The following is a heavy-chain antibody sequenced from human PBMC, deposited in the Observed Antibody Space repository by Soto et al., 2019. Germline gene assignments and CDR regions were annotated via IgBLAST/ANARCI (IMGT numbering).Heavy chain of an antibody. CDR1: GFTFSSYA. V-gene: IGHV3-30-3*01. D-gene: IGHD6-19*01. Sequence: GGSLRLSCAASGFTFSSYAMHWVRQAPGKGLEWVAVISYDGSNKYYADSVKGRFTISRDNSKNTLYLQMNSLRAEDTAVYYCARDVGPSIAVAGFQHWGQGTQVTVSS. J-gene: IGHJ1*01. CDR2: ISYDGSNK. CDR3: ARDVGPSIAVAGFQH.